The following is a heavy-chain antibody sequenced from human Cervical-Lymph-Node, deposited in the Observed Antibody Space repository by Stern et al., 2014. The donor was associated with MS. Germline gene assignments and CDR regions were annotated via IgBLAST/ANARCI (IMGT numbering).Heavy chain of an antibody. CDR3: ARHVQGFDY. V-gene: IGHV5-51*01. J-gene: IGHJ4*02. Sequence: QLVQSGAEVKKPGASLKISCKLSGYSFSIYSIAWVRQMPGKGLEWMGATYSYDSYATSSPSFQGQVTISAEKSITTADLQGSSLRASDTAMYYCARHVQGFDYWGQGTLVTVSS. CDR1: GYSFSIYS. CDR2: TYSYDSYA.